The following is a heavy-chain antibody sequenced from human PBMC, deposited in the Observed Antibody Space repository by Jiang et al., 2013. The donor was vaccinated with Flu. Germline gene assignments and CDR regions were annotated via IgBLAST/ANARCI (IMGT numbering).Heavy chain of an antibody. CDR1: GYTFTSYY. Sequence: VQLVESGAEVKKPGASVKVSCKASGYTFTSYYMHWVRQAPGQGLEWMGIINPSGGTTTYAQGFQGRVTMTRDTSTSTVYMELSSLRSEDTAVYYCARAPNKYNWNYGDFDYWGQGTLVTVSS. CDR3: ARAPNKYNWNYGDFDY. CDR2: INPSGGTT. J-gene: IGHJ4*02. V-gene: IGHV1-46*01. D-gene: IGHD1-7*01.